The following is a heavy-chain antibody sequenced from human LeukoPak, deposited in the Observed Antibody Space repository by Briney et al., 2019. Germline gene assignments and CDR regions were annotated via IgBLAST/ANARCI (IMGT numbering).Heavy chain of an antibody. CDR3: ARMRRPHWYLDL. J-gene: IGHJ2*01. CDR1: GGSISSYY. CDR2: LSYIEST. V-gene: IGHV4-59*08. Sequence: PSETLSLTCTVSGGSISSYYWSWIRQPPGKGLEWIGYLSYIESTNYNPSLKSRVTISVDTSKKQLSLKLSSVTAADTAVYYCARMRRPHWYLDLWGRGTLVTVSS.